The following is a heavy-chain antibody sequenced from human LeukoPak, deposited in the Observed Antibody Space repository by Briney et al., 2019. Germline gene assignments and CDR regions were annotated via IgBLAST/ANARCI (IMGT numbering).Heavy chain of an antibody. J-gene: IGHJ4*02. CDR1: GFTFSSYS. V-gene: IGHV3-48*01. CDR3: AKPRARILEWLFAADY. Sequence: GGSLRLSCAASGFTFSSYSMTWVRQAPGKGLEWVSYISSSSSTIYYADSVKGRFTISRDDAEDSVYLQMNSLRAEDTAVYYCAKPRARILEWLFAADYWGQGTLVTVSS. D-gene: IGHD3-3*01. CDR2: ISSSSSTI.